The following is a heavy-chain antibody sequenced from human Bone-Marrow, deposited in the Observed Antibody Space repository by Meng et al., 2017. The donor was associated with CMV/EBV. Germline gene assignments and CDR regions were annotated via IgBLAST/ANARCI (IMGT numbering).Heavy chain of an antibody. V-gene: IGHV3-64*02. CDR3: ARDAAADSSSWDFDY. CDR2: ISSNGGST. Sequence: GGSLRLSCAASGFTFSSYAMHWVRQAPGKGLEYVSAISSNGGSTYYADSVKGRFTISRDNAKNSLYLQMNSLRAEDTAVYYCARDAAADSSSWDFDYWGQGTLVTVSS. CDR1: GFTFSSYA. J-gene: IGHJ4*02. D-gene: IGHD6-13*01.